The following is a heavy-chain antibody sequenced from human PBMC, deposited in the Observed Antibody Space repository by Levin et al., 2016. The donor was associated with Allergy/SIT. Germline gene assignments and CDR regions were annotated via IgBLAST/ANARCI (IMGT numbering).Heavy chain of an antibody. CDR3: ARLHTRDYGGNWPYNWFDP. J-gene: IGHJ5*02. V-gene: IGHV4-39*01. CDR2: IYYSGST. Sequence: WIRQPPGKGLEWIGSIYYSGSTYYNPSLKSRVTISVDTSKNQFSLKLSSVTAADTAVYYCARLHTRDYGGNWPYNWFDPWGQGTLVTVSS. D-gene: IGHD4-23*01.